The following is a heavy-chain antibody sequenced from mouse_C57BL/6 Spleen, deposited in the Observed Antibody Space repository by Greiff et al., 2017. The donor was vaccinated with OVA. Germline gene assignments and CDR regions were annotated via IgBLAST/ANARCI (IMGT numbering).Heavy chain of an antibody. CDR2: ILPGSGST. V-gene: IGHV1-9*01. J-gene: IGHJ2*01. Sequence: VQLQQSGAELMKPGASVKLSCKATGYTFTGYWIEWVKQRPGHGLEWIGEILPGSGSTNYNEKFKGKATFTADTSSNTAYMQLSSLTTEYSAIYSCAGPSTTLPYYFDYWGQGTTLTVSS. D-gene: IGHD1-1*01. CDR1: GYTFTGYW. CDR3: AGPSTTLPYYFDY.